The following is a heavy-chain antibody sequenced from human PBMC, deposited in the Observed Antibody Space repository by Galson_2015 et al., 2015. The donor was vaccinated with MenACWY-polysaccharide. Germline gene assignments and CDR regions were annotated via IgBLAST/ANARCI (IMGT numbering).Heavy chain of an antibody. CDR3: ARIAVAGSVDF. CDR1: GYTFNRHG. V-gene: IGHV1-18*01. J-gene: IGHJ4*02. CDR2: ISTFNGNP. D-gene: IGHD6-19*01. Sequence: SVKVSCKASGYTFNRHGISWVRQAPGQGLEWMGWISTFNGNPTYAQDFQGRVSMTTDTTTPTVYLELTSLRSDDTAVYHCARIAVAGSVDFWGQGTLVTVSS.